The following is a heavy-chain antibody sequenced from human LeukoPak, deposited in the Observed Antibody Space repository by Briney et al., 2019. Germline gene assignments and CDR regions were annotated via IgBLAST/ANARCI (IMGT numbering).Heavy chain of an antibody. Sequence: GGSLRLSCAASGFTFGSSYMHWVRQDPGKGLVWVSCISSDGTSTNYADSVKGRFTISRDNPKNTVYLQMNSLRAEVTAVYYCARDVGSSLHSWGQGTLVIVSS. D-gene: IGHD2-2*01. CDR1: GFTFGSSY. J-gene: IGHJ4*02. V-gene: IGHV3-74*01. CDR2: ISSDGTST. CDR3: ARDVGSSLHS.